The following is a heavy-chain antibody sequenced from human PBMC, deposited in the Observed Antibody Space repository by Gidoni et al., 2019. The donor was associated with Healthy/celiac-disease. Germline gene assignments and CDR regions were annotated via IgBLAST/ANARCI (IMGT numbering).Heavy chain of an antibody. D-gene: IGHD1-26*01. J-gene: IGHJ6*03. CDR3: ARVRGGYKRAVYYYYMDV. V-gene: IGHV4-34*01. CDR2: IKHSGST. Sequence: QVQLYQLAAGLFKPPEPLPLTCAVYGGSFIGYDWSWIRQPPGKGLEWIGEIKHSGSTNDNPSLKSRVTISVDTSKNQFSLKLSSVTAADTTVYYCARVRGGYKRAVYYYYMDVWGKGTTVTVSS. CDR1: GGSFIGYD.